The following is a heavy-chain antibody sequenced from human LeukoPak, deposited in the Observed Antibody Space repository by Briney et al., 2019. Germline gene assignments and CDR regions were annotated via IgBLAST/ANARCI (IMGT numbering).Heavy chain of an antibody. CDR3: ARARGRSINDAFDI. V-gene: IGHV3-13*01. CDR2: IGTAGDT. D-gene: IGHD3-16*01. J-gene: IGHJ3*02. CDR1: GFTFSSYD. Sequence: GGSLRLSCAASGFTFSSYDMHWVRQATGKGLEWVSAIGTAGDTYYPGSVKGRFTISRENAKNSLYLQMNSLRAGDTAVYYCARARGRSINDAFDIWGQGTMVTVSS.